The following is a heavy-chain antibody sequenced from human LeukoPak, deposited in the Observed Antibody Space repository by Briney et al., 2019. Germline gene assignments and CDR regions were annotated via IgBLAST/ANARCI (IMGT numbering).Heavy chain of an antibody. CDR1: GYTFSSYG. J-gene: IGHJ4*02. CDR2: ISTYNNKT. Sequence: VASVKVSCKASGYTFSSYGLSWVRQAPGQGLEWMGWISTYNNKTNYAQKFQGRVTMTTDTSTSTAYMELRSLRSDDTAVYYCATDSRRVKIAAAGTFDYWGQGTLVTVFS. V-gene: IGHV1-18*01. CDR3: ATDSRRVKIAAAGTFDY. D-gene: IGHD6-13*01.